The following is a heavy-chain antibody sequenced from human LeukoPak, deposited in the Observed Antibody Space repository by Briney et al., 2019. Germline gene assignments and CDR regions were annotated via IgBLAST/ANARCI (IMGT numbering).Heavy chain of an antibody. CDR1: GFTFSRYW. V-gene: IGHV3-74*01. CDR3: ARDDSSARANY. Sequence: PGGSLRLSCAASGFTFSRYWMHWVRQAPGKGLVWVSLVNDDGSTTVYADSVKGRFTISRDNAKNTLYLQMNSLRAEDTAVYYCARDDSSARANYWGQGALVTVSS. J-gene: IGHJ4*02. D-gene: IGHD3-22*01. CDR2: VNDDGSTT.